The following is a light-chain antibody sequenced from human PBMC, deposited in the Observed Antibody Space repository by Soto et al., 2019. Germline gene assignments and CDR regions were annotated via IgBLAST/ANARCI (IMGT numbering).Light chain of an antibody. CDR3: SSYTSSSTLYV. V-gene: IGLV2-14*03. Sequence: QSALTQPASVSGSPGQSITISCTGTSSDVGGYNYVSWYQQHPGKAPKLLIFDVTDRPSGVSNRFSGSKSGYTASLTISGLQPEDEADYYCSSYTSSSTLYVFGTGTKLPS. J-gene: IGLJ1*01. CDR2: DVT. CDR1: SSDVGGYNY.